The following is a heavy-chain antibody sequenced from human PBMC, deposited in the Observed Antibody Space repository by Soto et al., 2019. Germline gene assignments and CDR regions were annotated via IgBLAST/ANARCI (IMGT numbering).Heavy chain of an antibody. D-gene: IGHD3-3*01. CDR1: GFTFSSYA. CDR3: AKDRQRYYDFWSGYLAFDY. CDR2: ISGSGGST. Sequence: GGSLRLSCAASGFTFSSYAMSWVRQAPGKGLEWVSAISGSGGSTYYADSVKGRFTISRDNSKNTLYLQMNSLRAEDTAVYYCAKDRQRYYDFWSGYLAFDYWGQGTLVTVSS. J-gene: IGHJ4*02. V-gene: IGHV3-23*01.